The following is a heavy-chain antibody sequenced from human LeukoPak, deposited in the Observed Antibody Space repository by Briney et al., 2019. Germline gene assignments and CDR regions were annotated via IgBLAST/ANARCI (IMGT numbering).Heavy chain of an antibody. CDR2: IYYSGST. CDR1: GGSISSSSYY. Sequence: SETLSLTCTVSGGSISSSSYYWGWIRQPPGKGLGWIGSIYYSGSTYYNPSLKSRVTISVDTSKNQFSLKLSSVTAADTAVYYCVSMVRGVTDYWGQGTLVTVSS. CDR3: VSMVRGVTDY. D-gene: IGHD3-10*01. V-gene: IGHV4-39*01. J-gene: IGHJ4*02.